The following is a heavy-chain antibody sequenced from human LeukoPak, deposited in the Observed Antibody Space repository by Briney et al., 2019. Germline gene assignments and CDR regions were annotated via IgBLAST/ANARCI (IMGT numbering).Heavy chain of an antibody. CDR3: ARDPPMHYYGSGSYHDY. D-gene: IGHD3-10*01. CDR1: GFTFSSYS. Sequence: AGGSLRLSCAASGFTFSSYSMNWVRQAPGKGLEWVSSISSSSSYTYYADSVKGRFTISRDNAKNSLYLQMNSLRAEDTAVYYCARDPPMHYYGSGSYHDYWGQGTLVTVSS. CDR2: ISSSSSYT. V-gene: IGHV3-21*01. J-gene: IGHJ4*02.